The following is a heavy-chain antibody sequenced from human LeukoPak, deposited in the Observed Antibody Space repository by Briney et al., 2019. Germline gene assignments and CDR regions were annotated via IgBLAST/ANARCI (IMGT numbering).Heavy chain of an antibody. V-gene: IGHV4-59*01. CDR3: ARAPPSYRYYYYYMDV. Sequence: SETLSLTCTVSGASISSYYWSWFRQPPGKGLEWIAYIYYTGSTNYNPSLKGRVTISVDTSKNQFSLKLSSVTAADTAVYYCARAPPSYRYYYYYMDVWGKGTTVTVSS. CDR1: GASISSYY. D-gene: IGHD1-26*01. CDR2: IYYTGST. J-gene: IGHJ6*03.